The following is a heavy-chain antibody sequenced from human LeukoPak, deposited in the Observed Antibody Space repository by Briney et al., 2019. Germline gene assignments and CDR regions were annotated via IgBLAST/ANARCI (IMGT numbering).Heavy chain of an antibody. CDR2: INPNSGGT. V-gene: IGHV1-2*02. J-gene: IGHJ4*01. CDR1: GYTFTGSY. CDR3: ARGSAGRPYYFDY. Sequence: ASVKVSCKASGYTFTGSYIHWLRQAPGQGLEWMGWINPNSGGTNYAQKFQRRVTMTRDTSISTAYMELSSLRSDDTAVYYCARGSAGRPYYFDYWGQGTLVTVSS.